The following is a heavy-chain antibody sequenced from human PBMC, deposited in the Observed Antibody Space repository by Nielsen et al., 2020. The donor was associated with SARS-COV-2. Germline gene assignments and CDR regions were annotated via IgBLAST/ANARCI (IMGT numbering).Heavy chain of an antibody. V-gene: IGHV2-70*11. Sequence: SGPTLVKPTQTLTLTCTFSGFSLTTSGMCVSWIRQPPGKALEWLARIDWDDDKYYTTSLRTRLAIYKDTSKNQVVLTMTNMDPVDTATYYCARSIAAAGYDYWGQGTLVTVSS. J-gene: IGHJ4*02. CDR2: IDWDDDK. CDR3: ARSIAAAGYDY. CDR1: GFSLTTSGMC. D-gene: IGHD6-13*01.